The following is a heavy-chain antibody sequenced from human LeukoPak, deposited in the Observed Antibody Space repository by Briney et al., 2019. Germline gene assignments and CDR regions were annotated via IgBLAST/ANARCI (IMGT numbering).Heavy chain of an antibody. J-gene: IGHJ4*02. V-gene: IGHV3-23*01. CDR2: ISGSGGST. CDR1: GFTFSSYA. CDR3: ASGKPHDSSGYHQGY. Sequence: GGSLRLSCAASGFTFSSYAMSWVRQAPGKGLEWVSAISGSGGSTYYADSVKGRFTISRDNSKNTLYLQMNSLRAEDTAVYYCASGKPHDSSGYHQGYWGQGTLVTVSS. D-gene: IGHD3-22*01.